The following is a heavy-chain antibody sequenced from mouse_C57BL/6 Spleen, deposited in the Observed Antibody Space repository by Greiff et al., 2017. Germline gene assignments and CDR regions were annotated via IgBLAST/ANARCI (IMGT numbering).Heavy chain of an antibody. CDR3: ARKAYYSNYGFDY. CDR1: GYTFTSYW. D-gene: IGHD2-5*01. V-gene: IGHV1-69*01. Sequence: VQLQQPGAELVMPGASVKLSCKASGYTFTSYWMPWVKQRPGQGLEWIGEIDPSDSYTNYNQKFKGKSTLTVDKSSSTAYMQLSSLTSEDSAVYYCARKAYYSNYGFDYWGQGTTLTVSS. CDR2: IDPSDSYT. J-gene: IGHJ2*01.